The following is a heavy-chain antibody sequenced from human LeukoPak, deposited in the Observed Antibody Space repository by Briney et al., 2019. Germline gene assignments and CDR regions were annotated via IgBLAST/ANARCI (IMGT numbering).Heavy chain of an antibody. J-gene: IGHJ4*02. CDR3: AREGATYPIFDY. CDR1: GGSISSGSYY. V-gene: IGHV4-61*02. Sequence: PSETLSLTCTVSGGSISSGSYYWRWIRQPAGKGLEWIGRIYTSGSTNYNPSLKSRVTISVDTSKNQFSLKLSSVTAADTAVYYCAREGATYPIFDYWGQGTLVTVSS. CDR2: IYTSGST. D-gene: IGHD1-26*01.